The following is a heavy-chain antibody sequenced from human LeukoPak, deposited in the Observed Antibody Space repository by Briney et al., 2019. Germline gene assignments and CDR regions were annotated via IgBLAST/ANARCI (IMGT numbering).Heavy chain of an antibody. CDR3: ARNSGTENNFDY. J-gene: IGHJ4*02. CDR1: GYSFANYW. Sequence: GESLKISCKGSGYSFANYWIGWVRQMPGKGLGWMGIIYLGDFGIRYSPSFQGQVTISADKSISTVYLQWSSLKASDTAMYYCARNSGTENNFDYRGQGTLVTVSS. V-gene: IGHV5-51*01. CDR2: IYLGDFGI. D-gene: IGHD1-26*01.